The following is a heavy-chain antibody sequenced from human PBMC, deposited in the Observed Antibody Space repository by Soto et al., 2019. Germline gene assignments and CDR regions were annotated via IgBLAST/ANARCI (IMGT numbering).Heavy chain of an antibody. CDR3: ATRGPYYDILTGYYFDY. CDR2: IYHSGST. J-gene: IGHJ4*02. V-gene: IGHV4-4*02. Sequence: QVQLQESGPGLVKPSGTLSLTCAVSGGSISSSNWWSWVRQPPGKGLEWIGEIYHSGSTNYNPSLQSRVTISVDKSKNQFSLKLSSVTAADTAVYYCATRGPYYDILTGYYFDYWGQGTLVTVSS. D-gene: IGHD3-9*01. CDR1: GGSISSSNW.